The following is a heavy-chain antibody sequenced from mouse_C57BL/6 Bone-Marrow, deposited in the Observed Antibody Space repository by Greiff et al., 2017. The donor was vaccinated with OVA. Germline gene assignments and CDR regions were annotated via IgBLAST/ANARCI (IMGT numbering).Heavy chain of an antibody. CDR1: GYTFTSYG. Sequence: VQLQQSGAELARPGASVKLSCKASGYTFTSYGISWVKQRTGQGLEWIGEIYPRSGNTYYNEKFKSKATLTVDKPSSTAYMQLSSLTSEDSAVYFCARGGYYGSSYFAYWGQGTLVTVSA. J-gene: IGHJ3*01. V-gene: IGHV1-81*01. CDR2: IYPRSGNT. CDR3: ARGGYYGSSYFAY. D-gene: IGHD1-1*01.